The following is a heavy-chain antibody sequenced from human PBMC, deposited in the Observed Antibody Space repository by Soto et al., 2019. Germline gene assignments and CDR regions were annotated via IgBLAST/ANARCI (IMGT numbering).Heavy chain of an antibody. V-gene: IGHV4-39*01. CDR1: GGSISSSTYY. CDR2: IYYSGGT. J-gene: IGHJ3*02. D-gene: IGHD2-15*01. CDR3: ARRVVVSGNDVFDI. Sequence: SETLSLTCTVSGGSISSSTYYWGWIRQPPGKGLDWIGTIYYSGGTYYNPSLRSRVTISVDTSKNQFSLKLSSVTAADTAVYYCARRVVVSGNDVFDIWGQGTMVTVSS.